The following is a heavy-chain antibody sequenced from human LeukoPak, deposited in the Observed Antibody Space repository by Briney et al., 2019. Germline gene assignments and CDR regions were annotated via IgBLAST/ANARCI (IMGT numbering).Heavy chain of an antibody. CDR2: IGYDGRFK. J-gene: IGHJ4*02. Sequence: GGSLRLSCVTSGFTFNNYPMHWVRQGPGKGLEWVAVIGYDGRFKFHSDSVKGRFTISRDDSKNTLYLQMNSLRPEDTALYYSARDPKTGSPDYVDYWGQGTLVTVST. D-gene: IGHD2-15*01. V-gene: IGHV3-30*04. CDR3: ARDPKTGSPDYVDY. CDR1: GFTFNNYP.